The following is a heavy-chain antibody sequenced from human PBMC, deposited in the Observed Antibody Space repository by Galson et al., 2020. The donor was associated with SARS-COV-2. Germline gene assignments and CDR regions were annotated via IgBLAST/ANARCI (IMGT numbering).Heavy chain of an antibody. V-gene: IGHV3-30*18. CDR2: ISYDGSNK. Sequence: GESLKISCAASGFTFSSYGMHWVRQAPGKGLEWVAVISYDGSNKYYADSVKGRFTISRDNSKNTLYLQMNSLRAEDTAVYYCAKRDYYDSSGYYGPVEYFQHWGQGTLVTVSS. CDR3: AKRDYYDSSGYYGPVEYFQH. J-gene: IGHJ1*01. CDR1: GFTFSSYG. D-gene: IGHD3-22*01.